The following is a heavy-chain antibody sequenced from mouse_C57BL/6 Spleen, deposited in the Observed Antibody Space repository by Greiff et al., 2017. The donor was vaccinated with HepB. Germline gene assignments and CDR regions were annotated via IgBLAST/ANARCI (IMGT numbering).Heavy chain of an antibody. V-gene: IGHV1-77*01. CDR2: IGPGSGST. D-gene: IGHD1-1*01. J-gene: IGHJ4*01. CDR1: GYTFTDYY. CDR3: ARRDSYYYGSSYVYAMDY. Sequence: VKLMESGAELVKPGASVKISCKASGYTFTDYYINWVKQRPGQGLEWIGKIGPGSGSTYYNEKFKGKATLTADKSSSTAYMQLSSLTSEDSAVYFCARRDSYYYGSSYVYAMDYWGQGTSVTVSS.